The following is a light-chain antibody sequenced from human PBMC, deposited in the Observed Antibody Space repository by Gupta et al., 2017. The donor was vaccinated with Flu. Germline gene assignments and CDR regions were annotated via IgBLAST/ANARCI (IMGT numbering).Light chain of an antibody. V-gene: IGLV2-14*03. CDR1: SSDIGNYNY. J-gene: IGLJ1*01. CDR2: NVS. CDR3: SSFTAFTTLV. Sequence: HSALTQPASVSGSPGQSITISCTGTSSDIGNYNYVSWYLQHPGKAPKLLIYNVSERPSGVSNRVSASKSGNTASLTISGLQTEDEADDYCSSFTAFTTLVFGTGTKV.